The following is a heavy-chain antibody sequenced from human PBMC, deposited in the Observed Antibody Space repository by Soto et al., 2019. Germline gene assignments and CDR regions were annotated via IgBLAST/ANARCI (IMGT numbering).Heavy chain of an antibody. D-gene: IGHD2-8*01. J-gene: IGHJ4*02. CDR2: IVVGSGNT. CDR1: GFTFTSSA. V-gene: IGHV1-58*01. Sequence: QMQLVQSGPEVKKPGTSVKVSCKASGFTFTSSAVQWVRQARGQRLEWIGWIVVGSGNTNYVQKFQERVTITRDMSTSTGYLELSSLRSEDTAVYYCAAGTGIVLKVDADLWGQGTLVTVSS. CDR3: AAGTGIVLKVDADL.